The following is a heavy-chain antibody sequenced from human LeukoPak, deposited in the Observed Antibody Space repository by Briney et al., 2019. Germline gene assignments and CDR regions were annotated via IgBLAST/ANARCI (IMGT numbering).Heavy chain of an antibody. CDR3: XRRLTQYDCFDP. CDR1: GDSVSSNSVT. V-gene: IGHV6-1*01. CDR2: TYYRSTWYN. D-gene: IGHD2-2*01. Sequence: SQTLSLTCAISGDSVSSNSVTWNWIRQSPSRGLEWLGRTYYRSTWYNDYAVSVRGRITVNPDTSKNQFSLHLNSVTPEDTAVYYXXRRLTQYDCFDPWGQGILVTVSS. J-gene: IGHJ5*02.